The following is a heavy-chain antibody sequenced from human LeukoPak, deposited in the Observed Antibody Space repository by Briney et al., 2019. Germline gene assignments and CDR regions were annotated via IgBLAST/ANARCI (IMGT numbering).Heavy chain of an antibody. V-gene: IGHV3-66*01. J-gene: IGHJ4*02. CDR1: GFTVSSNY. CDR2: IYSGGST. CDR3: ARAYYYASGSYFFDY. Sequence: GSLRLSCAASGFTVSSNYMSWVRQAPGKGLEWVSGIYSGGSTYDADSVKGRFTISRDNSKNTLYLQMNSLRAGDMAVYYRARAYYYASGSYFFDYWGQGTLVTVSS. D-gene: IGHD3-10*01.